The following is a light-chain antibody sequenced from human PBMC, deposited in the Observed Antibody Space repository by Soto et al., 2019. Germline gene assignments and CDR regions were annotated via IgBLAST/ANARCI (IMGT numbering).Light chain of an antibody. CDR1: QTVNSIY. CDR2: GAS. Sequence: EIVLTQSPGTLSLYRGERATLSCRASQTVNSIYFAWYQRKPGQAPRLLIYGASNRATGIPDRFSGSGSGTDFTLTIIRLEAEDFGVYYCQQYDTSPRTFGQGTKV. V-gene: IGKV3-20*01. J-gene: IGKJ1*01. CDR3: QQYDTSPRT.